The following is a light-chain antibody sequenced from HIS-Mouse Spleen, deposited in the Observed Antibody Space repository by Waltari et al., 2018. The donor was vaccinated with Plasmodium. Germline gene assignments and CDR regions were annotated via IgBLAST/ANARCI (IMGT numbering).Light chain of an antibody. J-gene: IGLJ2*01. CDR3: QTWGTGMGV. Sequence: LVLTPSPSASASLGASAKLTSTLSRGHSSYAIARHPQQPEKGPRSLMKLNSDGSHSKGDGIPDRFSGSSSGAERYLTISSLQSEDEADYYCQTWGTGMGVFGGGTKLTVL. CDR2: LNSDGSH. V-gene: IGLV4-69*01. CDR1: RGHSSYA.